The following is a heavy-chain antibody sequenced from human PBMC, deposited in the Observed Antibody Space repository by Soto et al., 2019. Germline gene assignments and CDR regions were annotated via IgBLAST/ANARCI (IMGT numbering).Heavy chain of an antibody. V-gene: IGHV3-30*18. CDR3: AKTLSIAVAGTDY. CDR2: ISYDGSNK. Sequence: PVGSLRLSCAASGFTFSSYGMHWVRQAPGKGLEWVAVISYDGSNKYYADSVKGRFTISRDNSKNTLYLQMNSLRAEDTAVYYCAKTLSIAVAGTDYWGQGTLVTVSS. J-gene: IGHJ4*02. CDR1: GFTFSSYG. D-gene: IGHD6-19*01.